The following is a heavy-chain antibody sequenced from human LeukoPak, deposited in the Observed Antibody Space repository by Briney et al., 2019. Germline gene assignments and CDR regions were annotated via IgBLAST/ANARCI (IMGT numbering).Heavy chain of an antibody. J-gene: IGHJ4*02. CDR2: ISWNSGSI. Sequence: SLRLSCAASGFTFDDYAMHWVRQAPGKGLEWVSGISWNSGSIGYADSVKGRFTISRDNAKNSLYLQMNSLRAEDTAVYYCARIGTYYYGSGSYSLYFDYWGQGTLVTVSS. V-gene: IGHV3-9*01. CDR3: ARIGTYYYGSGSYSLYFDY. CDR1: GFTFDDYA. D-gene: IGHD3-10*01.